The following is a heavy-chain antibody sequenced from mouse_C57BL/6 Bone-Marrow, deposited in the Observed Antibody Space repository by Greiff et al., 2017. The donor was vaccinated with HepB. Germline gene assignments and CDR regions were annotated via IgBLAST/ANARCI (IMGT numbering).Heavy chain of an antibody. J-gene: IGHJ4*01. Sequence: VQLQQSGPGLVAPSQSLSITCTVSGFSLTSYAISWVRQPPGKGLEWLGVIWTGGGTNYNSALKSRLSISKDNSKSQVFLKMNSLQTDDTARYYCARKRAMVTTGAMDYWGQGTSVTVSS. CDR2: IWTGGGT. CDR3: ARKRAMVTTGAMDY. D-gene: IGHD2-2*01. CDR1: GFSLTSYA. V-gene: IGHV2-9-1*01.